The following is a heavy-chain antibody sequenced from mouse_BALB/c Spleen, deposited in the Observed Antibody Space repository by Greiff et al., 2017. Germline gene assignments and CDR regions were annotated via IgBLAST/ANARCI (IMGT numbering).Heavy chain of an antibody. D-gene: IGHD1-1*01. CDR1: GYSITSGYY. Sequence: EVQLQESGPGLVKPSQSLSLTCSVTGYSITSGYYWNWIRQFPGNKLEWMGYISYDGSNNYNPSLKNRISITRDTSKNQFFLKLNSVTTEDTATYYCARYYGSSYAPAYWGQGTLVTVSA. V-gene: IGHV3-6*02. CDR3: ARYYGSSYAPAY. J-gene: IGHJ3*01. CDR2: ISYDGSN.